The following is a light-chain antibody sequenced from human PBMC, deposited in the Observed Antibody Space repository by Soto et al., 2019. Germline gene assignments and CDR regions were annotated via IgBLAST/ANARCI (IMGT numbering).Light chain of an antibody. Sequence: QSVLTQPPSASGTPGQRVTISCSGSSSNIGSNTVNWYQQLPGTAPKVLIYNNNLRPSGVPDRLSGSKSGTSASLAISGLQPQDEGDYYCATWDDSLNGPVFGGGTKVTVL. CDR3: ATWDDSLNGPV. J-gene: IGLJ3*02. CDR1: SSNIGSNT. CDR2: NNN. V-gene: IGLV1-44*01.